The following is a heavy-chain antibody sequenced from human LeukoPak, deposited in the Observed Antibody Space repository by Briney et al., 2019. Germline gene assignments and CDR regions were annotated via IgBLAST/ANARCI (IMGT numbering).Heavy chain of an antibody. CDR2: IYYSGST. J-gene: IGHJ3*02. CDR3: ARGSGYLAFDI. Sequence: PSETLSLTCTVSGGSISSGDYYWSWIRQPPGKGLERIGYIYYSGSTYYNPSLKSRVTISVDTSKNQFSLKLSSVTAADTAVYYCARGSGYLAFDIWGQGTMVTVSS. CDR1: GGSISSGDYY. D-gene: IGHD3-22*01. V-gene: IGHV4-30-4*01.